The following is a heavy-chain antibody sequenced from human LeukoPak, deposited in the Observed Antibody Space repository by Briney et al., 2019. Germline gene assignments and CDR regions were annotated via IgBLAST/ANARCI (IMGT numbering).Heavy chain of an antibody. V-gene: IGHV4-61*08. CDR1: GGSISSGGYY. CDR3: ARGGLRYFDWTYAFDI. J-gene: IGHJ3*02. CDR2: IYYSGSA. Sequence: SETLSLTCTVSGGSISSGGYYWSWIRQPPGKGLEWIGYIYYSGSANYNPSLKSRVTISVDTSKNQFSLKLSSVTAADTAVYYCARGGLRYFDWTYAFDIWGQGTMVTVSS. D-gene: IGHD3-9*01.